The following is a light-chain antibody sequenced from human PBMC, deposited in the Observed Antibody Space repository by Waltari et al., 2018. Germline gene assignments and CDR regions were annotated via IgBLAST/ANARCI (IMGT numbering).Light chain of an antibody. CDR3: HAWDKTRGV. Sequence: SFELNQAPSVSLSPGQTATISCSGDGLWDKLICWFQQKPGQSPILVMFQNDRRPSGVPERFSGSRSGDTATLTISGTQAMDEADYYCHAWDKTRGVFGGGTKVSVL. CDR1: GLWDKL. V-gene: IGLV3-1*01. J-gene: IGLJ1*01. CDR2: QND.